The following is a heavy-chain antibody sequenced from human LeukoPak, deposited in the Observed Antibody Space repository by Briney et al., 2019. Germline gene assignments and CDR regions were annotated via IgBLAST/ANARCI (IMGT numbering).Heavy chain of an antibody. CDR3: SGGSDSSAYPDYYFDY. J-gene: IGHJ4*02. Sequence: ASVKVSCKASGYTFTDSYMHWVRQAPGQGLEWMGWINPNSGGTDYAQKFQGRVTMTRDTSISTAYMGLSRLRSDDTAVYYCSGGSDSSAYPDYYFDYWGQGTLVTVSS. CDR2: INPNSGGT. CDR1: GYTFTDSY. D-gene: IGHD3-22*01. V-gene: IGHV1-2*02.